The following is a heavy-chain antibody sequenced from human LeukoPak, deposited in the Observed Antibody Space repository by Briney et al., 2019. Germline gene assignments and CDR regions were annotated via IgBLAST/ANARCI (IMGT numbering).Heavy chain of an antibody. CDR2: IQSKIDGGTV. D-gene: IGHD2-2*01. CDR1: GFTFNNVW. V-gene: IGHV3-15*01. J-gene: IGHJ4*02. CDR3: STYYLASCWS. Sequence: PGGSLRLSCAASGFTFNNVWMIWVRQAPGKGLEWVGRIQSKIDGGTVDYAAPVKGRFTISRDDSKNTLYLQMNSLKTEDTAVYYCSTYYLASCWSWGQGTLVTVSS.